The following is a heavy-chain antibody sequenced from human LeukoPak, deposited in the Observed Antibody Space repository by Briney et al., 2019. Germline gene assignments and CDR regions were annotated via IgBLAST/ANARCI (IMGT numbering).Heavy chain of an antibody. D-gene: IGHD3-9*01. Sequence: PGGSLRLSCAASGFTFSSYAMSWVRQAPGKGLEWVSAISGSGGSTYYADSVKGRFTISRDNSKNTLYLQMNSLRAEDTAVYYCAKYPLVLRYFDWLLNPNYFDCWGQGTLVTVSS. CDR2: ISGSGGST. V-gene: IGHV3-23*01. CDR1: GFTFSSYA. J-gene: IGHJ4*02. CDR3: AKYPLVLRYFDWLLNPNYFDC.